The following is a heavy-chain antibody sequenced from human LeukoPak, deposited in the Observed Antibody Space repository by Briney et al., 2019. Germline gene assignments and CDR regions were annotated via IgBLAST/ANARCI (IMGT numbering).Heavy chain of an antibody. Sequence: GASVNVSCKASGGTFSSYAISWVRQAPGQGLEWMGGIIPIFGTANYAQKFQGRVTITADESTSTAYMELSSLRSEDTAVYYCARHYGVDDFWSGYLGGRLDYYYYGMDVWGQGTTVTVSS. D-gene: IGHD3-3*01. CDR3: ARHYGVDDFWSGYLGGRLDYYYYGMDV. J-gene: IGHJ6*02. CDR2: IIPIFGTA. V-gene: IGHV1-69*13. CDR1: GGTFSSYA.